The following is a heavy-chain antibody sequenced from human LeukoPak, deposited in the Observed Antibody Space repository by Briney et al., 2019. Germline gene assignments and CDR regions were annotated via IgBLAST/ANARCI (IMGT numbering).Heavy chain of an antibody. CDR3: ARGGNRFGGFYFDY. V-gene: IGHV4-31*03. D-gene: IGHD3-10*01. Sequence: SETLSLPCTVSADSLSSGGHYWAWIPQFPGKGLESIGFIHHSGSSRHDPLLKDGVAISVDTTRKQFALKLRSVTAADTAMYYCARGGNRFGGFYFDYWGEGIQVIVSS. J-gene: IGHJ4*02. CDR1: ADSLSSGGHY. CDR2: IHHSGSS.